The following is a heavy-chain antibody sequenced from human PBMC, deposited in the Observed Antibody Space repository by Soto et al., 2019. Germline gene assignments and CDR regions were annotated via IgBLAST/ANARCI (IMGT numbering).Heavy chain of an antibody. CDR3: AKDEVYYYGSGSYDSYYYSMDV. Sequence: EVQLLESGGGLVQPGGSLRLSCAASGFTFSSYAMSWVRQAPGKGLEWVSAISGSGGSTYYADSVKGRFTISRDNSKNTLYLQMTSLRAEDTAVYYCAKDEVYYYGSGSYDSYYYSMDVWGKGTTVTVSS. CDR2: ISGSGGST. V-gene: IGHV3-23*01. D-gene: IGHD3-10*01. J-gene: IGHJ6*03. CDR1: GFTFSSYA.